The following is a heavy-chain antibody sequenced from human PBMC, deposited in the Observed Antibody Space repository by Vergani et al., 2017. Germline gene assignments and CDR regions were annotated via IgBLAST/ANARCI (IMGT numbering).Heavy chain of an antibody. J-gene: IGHJ3*01. CDR3: ARHLRQRARNDVFEF. D-gene: IGHD1-14*01. CDR1: GTSISNINYY. Sequence: QLQLQESGPRLVKPSETLSLTCSSSGTSISNINYYWGWIRQPPGKGLEWIGSIIDSRNNNYTPSLKSRVSISVDTSKNHFSLILTSVTAADTAVYYCARHLRQRARNDVFEFWGHGALVTVAT. V-gene: IGHV4-39*01. CDR2: IIDSRNN.